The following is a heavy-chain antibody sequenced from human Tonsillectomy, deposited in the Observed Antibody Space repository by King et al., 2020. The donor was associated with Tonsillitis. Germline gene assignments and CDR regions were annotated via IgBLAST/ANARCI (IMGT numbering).Heavy chain of an antibody. J-gene: IGHJ6*02. CDR1: GFTFSSYG. V-gene: IGHV3-30*18. CDR2: ISYDGSNK. D-gene: IGHD3-9*01. CDR3: AKGAAVYYSDYYSGMNV. Sequence: VQLVESGGGVVQPGRSLRLSCAASGFTFSSYGMHWVRQAPGKGLEWVAVISYDGSNKYYADSVKGRFTISRDNSKNTLHLQMNSLRAEDTAVYYCAKGAAVYYSDYYSGMNVWGQGTTVSGSS.